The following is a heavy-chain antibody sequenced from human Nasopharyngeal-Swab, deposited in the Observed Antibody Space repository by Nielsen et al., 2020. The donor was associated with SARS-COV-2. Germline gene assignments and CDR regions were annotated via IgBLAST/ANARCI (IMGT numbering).Heavy chain of an antibody. CDR2: FSSTSPYI. Sequence: GESLKISCAASGFTFSTYTMNWVRQAPGKGLEWVSSFSSTSPYIHYADSVKGRFAISRDNAKNSLYLQMNSLRAEDTAVYYCARVAHAGDYYFYMDVWGKGTTVTVSS. CDR3: ARVAHAGDYYFYMDV. V-gene: IGHV3-21*01. CDR1: GFTFSTYT. J-gene: IGHJ6*03.